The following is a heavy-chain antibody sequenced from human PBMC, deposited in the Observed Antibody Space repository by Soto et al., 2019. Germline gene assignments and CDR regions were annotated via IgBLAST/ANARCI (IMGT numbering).Heavy chain of an antibody. CDR3: ARNVDYFDP. J-gene: IGHJ5*02. CDR2: INTGNGNS. V-gene: IGHV1-3*04. Sequence: QVQLVQSGPEVKKPGASVKVSCKASGYTFTRYAMHWVRQAPGHGLEGMGRINTGNGNSHYPQKFQGRVTFTRDTSATTDYRELTGLRPEDTSIYFCARNVDYFDPWGQGTLVTVSS. CDR1: GYTFTRYA. D-gene: IGHD4-17*01.